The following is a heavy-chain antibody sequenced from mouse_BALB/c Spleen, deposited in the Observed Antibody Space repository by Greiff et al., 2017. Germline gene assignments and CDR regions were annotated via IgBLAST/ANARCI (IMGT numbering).Heavy chain of an antibody. J-gene: IGHJ3*01. CDR3: NAFITTVVARGFAY. D-gene: IGHD1-1*01. V-gene: IGHV14-4*02. CDR2: IDPENGDT. Sequence: VQLKQSGAELVRSGASVKLSCTASGFNIKDYYMHWVNQRPEQGLEWIGWIDPENGDTEYAPKFQGKATMTADTSSNTAYLQLSSLTSEDTAVYYCNAFITTVVARGFAYWGQGTLVTVSA. CDR1: GFNIKDYY.